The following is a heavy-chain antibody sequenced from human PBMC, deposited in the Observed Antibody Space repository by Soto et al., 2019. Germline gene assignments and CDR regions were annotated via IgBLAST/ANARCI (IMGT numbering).Heavy chain of an antibody. Sequence: QLLESGGGLVQPGGSLRLSCAASGFTFGSYAMSWVRQAPGKGLEWVSAISGGGRDSYYADSVKGRFTISRDDXXNTLYVHVNSLSAVGTAVYVCVKEGTGTTSAGFDYWGQGTLVTVSS. CDR1: GFTFGSYA. CDR3: VKEGTGTTSAGFDY. CDR2: ISGGGRDS. D-gene: IGHD1-7*01. J-gene: IGHJ4*02. V-gene: IGHV3-23*01.